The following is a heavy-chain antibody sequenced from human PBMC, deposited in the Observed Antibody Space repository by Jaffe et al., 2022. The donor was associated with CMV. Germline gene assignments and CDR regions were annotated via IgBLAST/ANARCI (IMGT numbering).Heavy chain of an antibody. D-gene: IGHD2-2*01. CDR2: IDPSDSYT. CDR1: GYSFTSYW. Sequence: EVQLVQSGAEVKKPGESLRISCKGSGYSFTSYWISWVRQMPGKGLEWMGRIDPSDSYTNYSPSFQGHVTISADKSISTAYLQWSSLKASDTAMYYCARLLGYCSSTSCYSASGFDPWGQGTLVTVSS. V-gene: IGHV5-10-1*03. J-gene: IGHJ5*02. CDR3: ARLLGYCSSTSCYSASGFDP.